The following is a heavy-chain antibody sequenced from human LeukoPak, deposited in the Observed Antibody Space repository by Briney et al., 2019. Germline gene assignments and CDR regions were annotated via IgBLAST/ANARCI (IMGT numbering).Heavy chain of an antibody. CDR1: GYTFTSYG. Sequence: ASVKVSCKASGYTFTSYGISWVRQAPGQGLEWMGWISAYNGNTNYAQKLQGRVTMTTDTSTSTAYMELRSLRSDNTAVYYCARSFYDSSGPQLDYWGQGTLVTVSS. J-gene: IGHJ4*02. CDR2: ISAYNGNT. CDR3: ARSFYDSSGPQLDY. V-gene: IGHV1-18*01. D-gene: IGHD3-22*01.